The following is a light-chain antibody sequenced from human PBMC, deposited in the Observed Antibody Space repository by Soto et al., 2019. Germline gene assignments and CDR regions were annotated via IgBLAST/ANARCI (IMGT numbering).Light chain of an antibody. CDR2: GAS. Sequence: EIVLTQSPGTLSLSPGERATLSCRASQTVTSNFLAWYQQKPGQAPRLLIYGASSRATGIPDRFSGSGSGTDFTLTIGSLEPEDFAGYAFQQYAASPFTFGQGTKVPIK. V-gene: IGKV3-20*01. CDR1: QTVTSNF. J-gene: IGKJ1*01. CDR3: QQYAASPFT.